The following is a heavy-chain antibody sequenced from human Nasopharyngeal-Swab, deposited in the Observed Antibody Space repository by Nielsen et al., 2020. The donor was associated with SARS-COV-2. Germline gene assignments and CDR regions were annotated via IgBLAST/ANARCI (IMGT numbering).Heavy chain of an antibody. CDR3: ARSPGFDY. V-gene: IGHV4-34*01. J-gene: IGHJ4*02. CDR1: GGSLSGYY. CDR2: INHSGST. Sequence: SETLSLTSAVYGGSLSGYYWSWIRQPPGKGLEWIGEINHSGSTNYNPSLKSRVTIPVDTSKNQFSLKLSSVTAADTAVYYCARSPGFDYWGQGTLVTVSS.